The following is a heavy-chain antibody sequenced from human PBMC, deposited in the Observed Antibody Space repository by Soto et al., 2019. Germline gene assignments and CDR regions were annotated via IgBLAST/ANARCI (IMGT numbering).Heavy chain of an antibody. J-gene: IGHJ4*02. CDR1: GFTVSSNY. CDR3: ARSKDIVATPFDY. CDR2: IYSGGST. D-gene: IGHD5-12*01. V-gene: IGHV3-66*01. Sequence: GGSLSLSCAASGFTVSSNYMSWVRQAPGKGLEWVSVIYSGGSTYYADSVKGRFTISRDNSKNTLYLQMNSLRAEDTAVYYCARSKDIVATPFDYWGQGTLVTVSS.